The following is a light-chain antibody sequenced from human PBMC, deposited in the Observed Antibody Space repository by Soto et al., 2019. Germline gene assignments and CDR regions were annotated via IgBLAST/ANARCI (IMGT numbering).Light chain of an antibody. J-gene: IGKJ4*01. V-gene: IGKV3-15*01. CDR2: GAS. CDR3: QQYHTWPIT. CDR1: QGVSRK. Sequence: DIVMTQSPATLSVTPGERVAFSCRASQGVSRKLAWYQHKPGQAPRLLISGASTGATGIPARFSGSGSGTEFTLTISSLQSEDCAIYYCQQYHTWPITFGGGTKV.